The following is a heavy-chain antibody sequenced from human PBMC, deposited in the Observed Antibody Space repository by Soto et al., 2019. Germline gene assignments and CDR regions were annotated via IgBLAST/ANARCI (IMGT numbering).Heavy chain of an antibody. CDR3: AREPTPHFWSGSYFDY. V-gene: IGHV1-69*13. D-gene: IGHD3-3*02. J-gene: IGHJ4*02. CDR1: GGTFSSYA. CDR2: IIPIFGTA. Sequence: ASVKVSCKASGGTFSSYAISWVRQAPGQGLEWMGGIIPIFGTANYAQKFQGRVTITADESTSTAYMELSSLGSEDTAVYYCAREPTPHFWSGSYFDYWGQGTLVTVSS.